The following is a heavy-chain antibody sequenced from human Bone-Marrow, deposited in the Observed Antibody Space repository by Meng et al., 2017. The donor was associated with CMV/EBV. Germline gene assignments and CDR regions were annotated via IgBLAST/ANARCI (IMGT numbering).Heavy chain of an antibody. Sequence: GGSLRLSCAASGFAFSSFAMSWVRQAPGKGLEWVSAITGGGGSVYYVDSVKGRFTISRDNSKNTLYLQMNSLRAEDTAVYYCARGGSGWYGGVFDYWGQGTLVTVSS. V-gene: IGHV3-23*01. CDR2: ITGGGGSV. D-gene: IGHD6-19*01. CDR3: ARGGSGWYGGVFDY. J-gene: IGHJ4*02. CDR1: GFAFSSFA.